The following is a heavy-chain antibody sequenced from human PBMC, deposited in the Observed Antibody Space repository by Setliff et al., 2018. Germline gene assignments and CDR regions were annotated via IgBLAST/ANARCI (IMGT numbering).Heavy chain of an antibody. CDR2: IYPGDSDT. D-gene: IGHD3-3*01. V-gene: IGHV5-51*01. J-gene: IGHJ3*02. CDR1: GYSFTSYW. CDR3: ARQAIFGSDAFDI. Sequence: PGESLTISCKGSGYSFTSYWIGWVRQMPGKGPEWMGIIYPGDSDTRCSPSFQGQVTISADKSISTAYLQWSSLKASDTAMYYCARQAIFGSDAFDIWGQGTMVTVSS.